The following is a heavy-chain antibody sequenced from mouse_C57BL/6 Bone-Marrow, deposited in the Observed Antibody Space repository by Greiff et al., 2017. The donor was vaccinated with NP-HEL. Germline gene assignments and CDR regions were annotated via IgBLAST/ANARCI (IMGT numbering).Heavy chain of an antibody. CDR2: IRSKSNNYAT. Sequence: EVNVVESGGGLVQPKGSLKLSCAASGFSFNTYAMNWVRQAPGKGLEWVARIRSKSNNYATYYADSLKDRFTISRDDSESMLYLQMNNLKTEDTAMDYCVRQGYDGYYLDYWGQGTTLTVSS. CDR1: GFSFNTYA. D-gene: IGHD2-3*01. J-gene: IGHJ2*01. CDR3: VRQGYDGYYLDY. V-gene: IGHV10-1*01.